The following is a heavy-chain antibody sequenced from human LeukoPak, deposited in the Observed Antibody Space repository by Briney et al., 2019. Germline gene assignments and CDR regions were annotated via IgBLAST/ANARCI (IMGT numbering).Heavy chain of an antibody. CDR1: GYTFTTCG. CDR3: ARDGGGWYSSSSSWFGP. J-gene: IGHJ5*02. CDR2: ITTYNGNT. Sequence: ASVKVSCKASGYTFTTCGISWVRQAPGQGLEWMGWITTYNGNTNYAHHLQGRVTMTTDTSTTTAYMELRSLRSDDTAVYYCARDGGGWYSSSSSWFGPWGQGTLVTVSS. V-gene: IGHV1-18*01. D-gene: IGHD6-13*01.